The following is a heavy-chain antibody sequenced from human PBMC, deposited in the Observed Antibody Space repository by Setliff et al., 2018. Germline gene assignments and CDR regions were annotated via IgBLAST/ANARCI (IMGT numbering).Heavy chain of an antibody. D-gene: IGHD3-16*01. CDR1: GFTFSSYA. CDR3: AGDPPGPHLVYTY. J-gene: IGHJ4*02. V-gene: IGHV3-23*01. CDR2: ISGYGSRT. Sequence: QSGGSLRLSCAASGFTFSSYAMTWVRQAPGKGLEWVSGISGYGSRTYYADSVKGRSTISRDNSQNTMYLQMNSLRAEDTAVYYCAGDPPGPHLVYTYWGQGALVTVSS.